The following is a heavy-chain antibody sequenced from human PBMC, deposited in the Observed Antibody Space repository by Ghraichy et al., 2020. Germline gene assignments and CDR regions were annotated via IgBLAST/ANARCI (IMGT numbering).Heavy chain of an antibody. J-gene: IGHJ4*02. CDR1: GFTFSSYA. Sequence: GESLNISCAASGFTFSSYAMSWVRQAPGKGLEWVSAISGSGGSTYYADSVKGRFTISRDNSKNTLYLQMNSLRAEDTAVYYCAKGLAIKVPAAIRYFDYWGQGTLVTVSS. CDR3: AKGLAIKVPAAIRYFDY. CDR2: ISGSGGST. V-gene: IGHV3-23*01. D-gene: IGHD2-2*01.